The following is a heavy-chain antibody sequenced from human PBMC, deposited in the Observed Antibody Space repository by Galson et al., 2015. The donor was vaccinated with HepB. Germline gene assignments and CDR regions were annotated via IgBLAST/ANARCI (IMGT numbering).Heavy chain of an antibody. D-gene: IGHD3-22*01. CDR1: GFTFSSYS. Sequence: SLRLSCAASGFTFSSYSMNWVRQAPGKGLEWVSYIFNTMYYADSVKGRFTISRDNARNTLSLQMNSLRAEDTAVYYCATSPYYTDSRGYWPLYYYDYWGQGTLVTVSS. CDR2: IFNTM. V-gene: IGHV3-48*01. J-gene: IGHJ4*02. CDR3: ATSPYYTDSRGYWPLYYYDY.